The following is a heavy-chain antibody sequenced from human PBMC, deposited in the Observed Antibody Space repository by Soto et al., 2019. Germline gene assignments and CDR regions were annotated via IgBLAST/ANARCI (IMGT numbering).Heavy chain of an antibody. CDR2: IYYSGST. V-gene: IGHV4-59*08. J-gene: IGHJ4*02. Sequence: SETLSLTCTVSGGSISSYYWSWIWQPPGKGLEWIGYIYYSGSTNYNPSLKSRVTISVDTSKNPFSLKLSSVTAADTAVYYCTRHHDSWGQGTLVTVSS. CDR3: TRHHDS. CDR1: GGSISSYY.